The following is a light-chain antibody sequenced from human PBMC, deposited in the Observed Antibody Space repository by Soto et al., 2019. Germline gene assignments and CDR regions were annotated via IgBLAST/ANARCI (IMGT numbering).Light chain of an antibody. J-gene: IGLJ1*01. Sequence: QSVLTQPASVSGSRGQSITISCTGTSSDVGGYNYVSWYQQHSGKAPKLMLYEVNIRPSGVSNRFSGSKSGNTASLSISGLQAEDEADYYCSSYTSRNTLLYVFGTGTKVTVL. CDR3: SSYTSRNTLLYV. CDR2: EVN. CDR1: SSDVGGYNY. V-gene: IGLV2-14*01.